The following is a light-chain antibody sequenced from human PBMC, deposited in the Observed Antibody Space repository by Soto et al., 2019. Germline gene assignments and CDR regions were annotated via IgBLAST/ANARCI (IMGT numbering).Light chain of an antibody. Sequence: QSVLTQPPSVSAAPGQKVTISCSGSSSNIGNNYVSWYQQLPGTAPKVLIYDNNKRPSGIPDRFSASKSDSSATLGITGLQTGDEADYYCGTWDSSLSAGVFGGGTKLTVL. V-gene: IGLV1-51*01. CDR3: GTWDSSLSAGV. CDR2: DNN. J-gene: IGLJ3*02. CDR1: SSNIGNNY.